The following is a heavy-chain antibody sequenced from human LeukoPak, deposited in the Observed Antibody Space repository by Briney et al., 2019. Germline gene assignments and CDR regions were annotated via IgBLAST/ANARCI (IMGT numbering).Heavy chain of an antibody. V-gene: IGHV4-39*01. Sequence: SETLSLTCTVSAGSISSSSHHWGWIRQSPGKGLEWIGSIYSGRTTYYNPSLNNRVTISVVTSKNQFSLQLDSVTAADTSVYYCVRHDGRGGSTMGALDSWGQGSLVTVSS. CDR1: AGSISSSSHH. CDR2: IYSGRTT. D-gene: IGHD5/OR15-5a*01. CDR3: VRHDGRGGSTMGALDS. J-gene: IGHJ4*02.